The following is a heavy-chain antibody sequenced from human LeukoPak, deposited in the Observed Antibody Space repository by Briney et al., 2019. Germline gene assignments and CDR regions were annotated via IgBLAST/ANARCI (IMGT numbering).Heavy chain of an antibody. Sequence: SETLSLTCAVSDYSITSDYYWGWIRQPPGKGLEWIGSIYYSGSTYYNPSLKSRVTISVDTSKNQFSLKLSSVTAADTAVYYCARQAGSPPYYFDYWGQGTLVTVSS. CDR3: ARQAGSPPYYFDY. V-gene: IGHV4-38-2*01. CDR2: IYYSGST. J-gene: IGHJ4*02. CDR1: DYSITSDYY. D-gene: IGHD3-10*01.